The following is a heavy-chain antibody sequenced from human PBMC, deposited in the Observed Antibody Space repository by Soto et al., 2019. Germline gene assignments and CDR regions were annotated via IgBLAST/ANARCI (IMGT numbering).Heavy chain of an antibody. J-gene: IGHJ5*02. V-gene: IGHV3-7*05. Sequence: GGSLRLSCAASGVTFGSYWVSWVRQAPGKGREWVANRKQDGSEKHYVDSGKGRFTISRDNAKNSLYLQMNSLRAEDTAVYYCAGAAAMHCGGDCYLGTWFDPWGQGTLVTVSS. D-gene: IGHD2-21*02. CDR1: GVTFGSYW. CDR2: RKQDGSEK. CDR3: AGAAAMHCGGDCYLGTWFDP.